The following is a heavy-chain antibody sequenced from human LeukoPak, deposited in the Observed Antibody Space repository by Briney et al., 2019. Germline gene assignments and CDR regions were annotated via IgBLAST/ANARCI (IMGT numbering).Heavy chain of an antibody. CDR1: GFTFSSYW. CDR2: IKDDGSEN. J-gene: IGHJ5*02. D-gene: IGHD6-6*01. CDR3: ARGRLSPDP. V-gene: IGHV3-7*01. Sequence: GGSLRLSCAASGFTFSSYWMSWVRQAPGKGLEWVANIKDDGSENYCVDSVKGRFTISRDNAKNSLYLQMNSLRAEDTAVYYCARGRLSPDPWGQGTLVTVSS.